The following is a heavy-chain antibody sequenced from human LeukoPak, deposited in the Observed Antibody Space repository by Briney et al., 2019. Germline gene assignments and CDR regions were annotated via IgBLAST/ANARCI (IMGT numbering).Heavy chain of an antibody. D-gene: IGHD2-8*01. CDR3: SGENGAFSPFGY. Sequence: PSETLSLTCAVSGGSISNTNWWSWVRQPPGQGLEWIGEISLTGLTHYNPSLESRVTVSLAKSKNQLSLNLSSVTAADTAVYYCSGENGAFSPFGYWGQGILVTVLS. V-gene: IGHV4-4*02. J-gene: IGHJ4*02. CDR2: ISLTGLT. CDR1: GGSISNTNW.